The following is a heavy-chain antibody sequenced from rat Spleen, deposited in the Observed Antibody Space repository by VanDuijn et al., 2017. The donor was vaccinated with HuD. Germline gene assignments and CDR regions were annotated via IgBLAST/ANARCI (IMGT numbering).Heavy chain of an antibody. Sequence: EVQLVESGGGLVQPGRSLKVSCAASGFTFSNYGTHWIRQAPTNGLEWVASISPSGGSTYYRDSVKGRFTVSRDNAENTVYLQMNSLRSEDTATYYCAKDREYYGYNSFGYWGQGVMVTVSS. CDR1: GFTFSNYG. V-gene: IGHV5-19*01. CDR3: AKDREYYGYNSFGY. J-gene: IGHJ2*01. CDR2: ISPSGGST. D-gene: IGHD1-9*01.